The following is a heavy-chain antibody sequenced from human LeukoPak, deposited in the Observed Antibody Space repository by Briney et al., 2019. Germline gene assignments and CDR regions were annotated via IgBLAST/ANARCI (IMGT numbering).Heavy chain of an antibody. CDR1: GFTLSNYR. CDR2: ITSSSTYI. CDR3: ARDRDGGYDTIFDY. Sequence: PGGSLRLSCVVSGFTLSNYRMNWVRQAPGKGLEWVSSITSSSTYIYYADSVKGRFTISRDNAKNSLYLQMDSLRAEDTAVYYCARDRDGGYDTIFDYWGQGTLVTVSS. V-gene: IGHV3-21*01. D-gene: IGHD5-12*01. J-gene: IGHJ4*02.